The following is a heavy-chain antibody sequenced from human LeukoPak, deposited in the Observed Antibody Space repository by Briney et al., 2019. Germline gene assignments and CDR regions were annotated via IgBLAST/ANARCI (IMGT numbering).Heavy chain of an antibody. CDR1: GFTFSSYA. Sequence: PGGSLRLSCAASGFTFSSYAMNWVRQAPGKGLEWISSISGSGDNTYYADSVKGRFTISRDNSKNTLYLQMNSLRAEDTAVYYCARDRDNYDFWSGLTSYYFDYWGQGTLVTVSS. CDR2: ISGSGDNT. CDR3: ARDRDNYDFWSGLTSYYFDY. V-gene: IGHV3-23*01. D-gene: IGHD3-3*01. J-gene: IGHJ4*02.